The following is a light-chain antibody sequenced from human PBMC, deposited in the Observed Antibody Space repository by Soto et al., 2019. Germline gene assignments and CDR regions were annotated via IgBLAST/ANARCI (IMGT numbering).Light chain of an antibody. CDR2: EVT. V-gene: IGLV2-8*01. J-gene: IGLJ1*01. CDR1: PSAVGVSNY. Sequence: SALTQPHSDSESLWHTSNISRTGHPSAVGVSNYASCYQQHPGKAPKHMIGEVTKRPSGVPDRFSCSKSGNTSSLTVSGLQAEYEADYDGSSYAGSSTRCVLGTGTKVTVL. CDR3: SSYAGSSTRCV.